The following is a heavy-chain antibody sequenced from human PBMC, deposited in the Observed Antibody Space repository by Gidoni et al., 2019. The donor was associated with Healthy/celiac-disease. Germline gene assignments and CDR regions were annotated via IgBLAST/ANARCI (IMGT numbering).Heavy chain of an antibody. V-gene: IGHV3-15*01. D-gene: IGHD6-13*01. J-gene: IGHJ4*02. CDR3: TTGVHLGGSSWYEY. CDR2: IKSKTDGGTT. CDR1: GFTFSNAW. Sequence: EVQLVESGGGLVKPGGSLRLPCAASGFTFSNAWMSWVRQAPGKGLEWVGRIKSKTDGGTTDYAAPVKGRFTISRDDSKNTLDLQMNSLKTEDTAVYYCTTGVHLGGSSWYEYWGQGTLVTVSS.